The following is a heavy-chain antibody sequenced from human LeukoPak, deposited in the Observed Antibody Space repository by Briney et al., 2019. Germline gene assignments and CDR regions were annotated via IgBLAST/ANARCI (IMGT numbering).Heavy chain of an antibody. CDR2: IIPILGIA. D-gene: IGHD3-16*02. J-gene: IGHJ4*02. CDR1: GGTFSSYA. V-gene: IGHV1-69*04. Sequence: ASVKVSCKASGGTFSSYAIGWVRQAPGQGLEWMGRIIPILGIANYAQKFQGRVTITADKSTSTAYMELSSLRSEDTAVYYCASTLRPPFGGVIVKLDYWGQGTLVTVSS. CDR3: ASTLRPPFGGVIVKLDY.